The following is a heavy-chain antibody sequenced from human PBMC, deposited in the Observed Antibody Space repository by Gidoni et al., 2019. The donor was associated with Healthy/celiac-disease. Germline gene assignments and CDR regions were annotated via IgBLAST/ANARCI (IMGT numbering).Heavy chain of an antibody. Sequence: EVQLLESGGGLVQPGGSLRLSCAASGFTFSSYAMRWVRHAPGKGLEWVSAISGSGGSTYYADSVKGRFPISRDNSKNTLYLQMNSLRAEDTAVYYCAKNPLSVAGRDYFDYWGQGTLVTVSS. V-gene: IGHV3-23*01. CDR2: ISGSGGST. D-gene: IGHD6-19*01. CDR3: AKNPLSVAGRDYFDY. J-gene: IGHJ4*02. CDR1: GFTFSSYA.